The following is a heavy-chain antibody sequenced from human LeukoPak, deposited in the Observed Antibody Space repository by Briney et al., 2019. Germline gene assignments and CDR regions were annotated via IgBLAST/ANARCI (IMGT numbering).Heavy chain of an antibody. CDR3: ARVKGGYFDY. Sequence: SETLSLTCTVSGGSVSSGSYYWSWIRQPPGKGLEWIGYIYYSGSTNYNPSLKSRVTISVDTSKNQFSLKLSSVTAADTAVYYCARVKGGYFDYWGQGTLVTVSS. V-gene: IGHV4-61*01. CDR1: GGSVSSGSYY. D-gene: IGHD3-22*01. J-gene: IGHJ4*02. CDR2: IYYSGST.